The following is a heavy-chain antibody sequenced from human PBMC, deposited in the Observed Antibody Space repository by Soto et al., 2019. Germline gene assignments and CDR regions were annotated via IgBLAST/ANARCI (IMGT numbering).Heavy chain of an antibody. Sequence: ATVKVSCKASGYTFTSYAMDWVRQAPGQRLEWMGWISAYNGNTNYAQKLQGRVTMTTDTSTSTAYMELRSLRSDDTAVYYCGRDIGEPSILLVPAAMEVPYYYYGMDVWGQGTTVTVSS. D-gene: IGHD2-2*01. CDR1: GYTFTSYA. V-gene: IGHV1-18*01. J-gene: IGHJ6*02. CDR3: GRDIGEPSILLVPAAMEVPYYYYGMDV. CDR2: ISAYNGNT.